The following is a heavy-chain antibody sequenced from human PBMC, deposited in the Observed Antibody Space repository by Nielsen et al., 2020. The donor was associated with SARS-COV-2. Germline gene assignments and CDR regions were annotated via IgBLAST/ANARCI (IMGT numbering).Heavy chain of an antibody. Sequence: GVLKISCAASGFTFNIYAMAWVRRAPGRGLEWVSGTSASGASTYYADSVKGRFSISRDNFRNTLYLQMNSLRVEDTAIYFCAKDDVVRGDAYDIWGQGTVVTVSS. CDR1: GFTFNIYA. V-gene: IGHV3-23*01. J-gene: IGHJ3*02. CDR2: TSASGAST. CDR3: AKDDVVRGDAYDI. D-gene: IGHD3-10*01.